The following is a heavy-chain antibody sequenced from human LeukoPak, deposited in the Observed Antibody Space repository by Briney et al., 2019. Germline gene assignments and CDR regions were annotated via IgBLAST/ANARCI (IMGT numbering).Heavy chain of an antibody. J-gene: IGHJ4*02. Sequence: GGSLRLSCAASGFTFSSYAMAWVRQAPGKGLEWVSVISASGGTTTYADSVKGRFTISRDNSKNTVYLQMNSLRVEDTAIYYCARDRGEDSYGYTPPDYWGQGTLVTVSS. CDR3: ARDRGEDSYGYTPPDY. CDR2: ISASGGTT. D-gene: IGHD5-18*01. V-gene: IGHV3-23*01. CDR1: GFTFSSYA.